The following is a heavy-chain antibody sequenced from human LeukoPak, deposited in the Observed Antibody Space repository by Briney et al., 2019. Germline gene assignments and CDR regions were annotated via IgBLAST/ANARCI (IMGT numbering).Heavy chain of an antibody. CDR1: GGSFSGYY. CDR2: INHSGST. CDR3: ASRIRYSSFFDY. Sequence: SETLSLTCAVYGGSFSGYYWSWIRQPPGKGLEWIGEINHSGSTNYNPSLKSRVTISVDTSKNQFSLKLSSVTAADTAVYYCASRIRYSSFFDYWGQGTLVTVSS. D-gene: IGHD6-13*01. J-gene: IGHJ4*02. V-gene: IGHV4-34*01.